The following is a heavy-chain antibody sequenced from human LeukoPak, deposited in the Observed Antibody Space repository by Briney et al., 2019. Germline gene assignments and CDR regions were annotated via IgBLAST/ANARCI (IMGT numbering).Heavy chain of an antibody. V-gene: IGHV4-31*03. J-gene: IGHJ4*02. CDR3: ARGDSYGSFDC. CDR2: IHHGGTT. D-gene: IGHD5-18*01. CDR1: GGSINSGNYY. Sequence: SQTLSLTCTVSGGSINSGNYYWGWIRQHPEKGLEWIANIHHGGTTYYNPSLKSRVTISIDTSKKEFSLMLTSVTAADPAVYYCARGDSYGSFDCWGQGILVTVSS.